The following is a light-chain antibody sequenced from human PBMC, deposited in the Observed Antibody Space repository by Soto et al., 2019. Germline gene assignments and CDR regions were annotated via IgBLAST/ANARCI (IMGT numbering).Light chain of an antibody. J-gene: IGLJ2*01. Sequence: QSALTQPPSASGSPGQSVTISCTGTRDDVGGYNYVSWFQHHPGKAPKLMIYEVYKRPSGVPARFSGSKSGNTASLTVSGLQAGDDAIYYCSSYVTSNVVVFGGGTKVTVL. CDR2: EVY. CDR1: RDDVGGYNY. CDR3: SSYVTSNVVV. V-gene: IGLV2-8*01.